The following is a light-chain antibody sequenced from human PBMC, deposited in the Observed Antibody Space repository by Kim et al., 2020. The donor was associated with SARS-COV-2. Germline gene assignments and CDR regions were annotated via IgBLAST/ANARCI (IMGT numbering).Light chain of an antibody. CDR1: SSDVGSYNL. CDR3: CSYAGQWV. V-gene: IGLV2-23*02. J-gene: IGLJ3*02. CDR2: EVN. Sequence: SPGQSITLACTGTSSDVGSYNLVSWYQQHPAKAPKVMIYEVNKRPSGVSNRFSGSKSGNTASLTISGLQAEDEADYYCCSYAGQWVFGGGTQLTVL.